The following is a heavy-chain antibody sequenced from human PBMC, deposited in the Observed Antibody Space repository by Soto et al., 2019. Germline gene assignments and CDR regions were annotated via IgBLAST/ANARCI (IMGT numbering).Heavy chain of an antibody. CDR3: ARSPGYYFDY. Sequence: TLALTCTVSGVSISSGGYYWSWIRQHPGKGLEWIGYIYYSGITYYNPSLKSRVTISVDTSKNQFSLKLSSVTAADTAVYYCARSPGYYFDYWGQGTLVTVS. CDR2: IYYSGIT. J-gene: IGHJ4*02. CDR1: GVSISSGGYY. V-gene: IGHV4-31*03.